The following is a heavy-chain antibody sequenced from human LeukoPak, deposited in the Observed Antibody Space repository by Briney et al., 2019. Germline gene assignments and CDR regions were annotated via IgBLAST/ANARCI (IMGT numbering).Heavy chain of an antibody. CDR3: AKENIIGGIVDGEDY. V-gene: IGHV1-2*02. CDR2: INPDSGDT. Sequence: ASVKVSCKASGYTFTDYYMHWVRQAPGQGLEWMGWINPDSGDTYYAQKFQGSITMTRDTSITTVYMELTRLTSDDTAVYYCAKENIIGGIVDGEDYWAQGTLLTVSS. D-gene: IGHD3-16*01. J-gene: IGHJ4*02. CDR1: GYTFTDYY.